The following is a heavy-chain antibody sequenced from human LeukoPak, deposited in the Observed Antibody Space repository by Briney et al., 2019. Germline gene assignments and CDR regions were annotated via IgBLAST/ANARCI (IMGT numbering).Heavy chain of an antibody. V-gene: IGHV3-48*03. Sequence: GGSLRLSCAASGFTFSSYEMNWVRQAPGKGLEWVSYISSSGSTIYYADSVKGRFTISRDNSKNTLYLQMNSLRAEDTAVYYCATSWDILTGYYSDDYWGQGTLVTVSS. D-gene: IGHD3-9*01. J-gene: IGHJ4*02. CDR1: GFTFSSYE. CDR3: ATSWDILTGYYSDDY. CDR2: ISSSGSTI.